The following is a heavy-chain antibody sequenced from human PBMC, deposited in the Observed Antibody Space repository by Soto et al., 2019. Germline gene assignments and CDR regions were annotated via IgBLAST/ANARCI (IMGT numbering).Heavy chain of an antibody. CDR3: ARVGYITNYAMAV. Sequence: QVQVVQSGAEVKKPGSSVNVSCKASGGTFSSYALNWVRQAPGQGLEWMGGTIPFFGTSNYAQKFQGRVTITADESTSTAYMELRCLRSEDTAVYYCARVGYITNYAMAVWGQGTTVTVSS. J-gene: IGHJ6*02. CDR2: TIPFFGTS. D-gene: IGHD2-2*02. CDR1: GGTFSSYA. V-gene: IGHV1-69*01.